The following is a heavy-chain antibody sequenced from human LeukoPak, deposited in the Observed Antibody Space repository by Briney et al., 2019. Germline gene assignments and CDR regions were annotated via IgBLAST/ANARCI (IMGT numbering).Heavy chain of an antibody. Sequence: GGSLRLSCAASGFTFSSYSMNWVRQAPGKGLEWVSSISSNNIYTYYADSVKGRFTISRDNAKNSLYLQMNSLRAEDTAVYYCARVSVGAYQFDYWGQGTLVTVSS. D-gene: IGHD1-26*01. V-gene: IGHV3-21*01. CDR1: GFTFSSYS. CDR2: ISSNNIYT. J-gene: IGHJ4*02. CDR3: ARVSVGAYQFDY.